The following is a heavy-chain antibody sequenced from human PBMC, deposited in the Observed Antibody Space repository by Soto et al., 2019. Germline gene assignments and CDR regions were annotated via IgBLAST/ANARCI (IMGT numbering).Heavy chain of an antibody. D-gene: IGHD5-18*01. CDR3: ASRDYTAMVDPFDY. V-gene: IGHV4-39*01. Sequence: QLQLQESGPGLVKPSETLSLTCTVSGGSISSSSYYWGWIRQPPGKGLEWIGSIYYSGSTYYNPSLKSRVTISVDTSKNQFSLKLSSVTAADTAVYYCASRDYTAMVDPFDYWGQGTLVTVSS. CDR1: GGSISSSSYY. J-gene: IGHJ4*02. CDR2: IYYSGST.